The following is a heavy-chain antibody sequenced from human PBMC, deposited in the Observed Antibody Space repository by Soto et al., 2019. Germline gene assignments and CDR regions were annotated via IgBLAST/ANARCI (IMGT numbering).Heavy chain of an antibody. CDR3: ARQRTYYEISDHPGYGMDV. V-gene: IGHV4-39*01. CDR2: IYYSGST. J-gene: IGHJ6*02. CDR1: GGSISSSSYY. Sequence: PSETLSLTCTVSGGSISSSSYYWGWIRQPPGKGLEWIGSIYYSGSTYYNPSLKSRVTISVDTSKNQFSLKLGSVTAADTAVYYCARQRTYYEISDHPGYGMDVWGQGTTVTVSS. D-gene: IGHD3-9*01.